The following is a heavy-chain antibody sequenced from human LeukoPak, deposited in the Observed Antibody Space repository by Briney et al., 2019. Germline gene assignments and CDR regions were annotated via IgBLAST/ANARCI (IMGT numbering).Heavy chain of an antibody. D-gene: IGHD4-11*01. CDR1: GGTFSSYA. CDR3: AREFLQGQYCYYGMDV. Sequence: ASVKVSCKASGGTFSSYAISWVRQAPGQGLEWMGGIIPIFGTANYAQKFQGRVTITADESTSTAYMELSRLRSDDTAVYYCAREFLQGQYCYYGMDVWGQGTTVTVSS. J-gene: IGHJ6*02. CDR2: IIPIFGTA. V-gene: IGHV1-69*13.